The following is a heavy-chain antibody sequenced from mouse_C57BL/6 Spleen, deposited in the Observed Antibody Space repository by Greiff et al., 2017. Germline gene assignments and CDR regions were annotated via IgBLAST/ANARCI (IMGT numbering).Heavy chain of an antibody. V-gene: IGHV1-55*01. D-gene: IGHD1-1*01. Sequence: QVQLQQPGAELVKPGASVKMSCKASGYTFTSSWITWVKQRPGQGLEWFGDIYPGSGSTNYNEKFKSKATLTVDTSSSTAYLQLSSLTSEDSAVDYCARNYYGSSYVYWGQGTTLTVSS. J-gene: IGHJ2*01. CDR3: ARNYYGSSYVY. CDR2: IYPGSGST. CDR1: GYTFTSSW.